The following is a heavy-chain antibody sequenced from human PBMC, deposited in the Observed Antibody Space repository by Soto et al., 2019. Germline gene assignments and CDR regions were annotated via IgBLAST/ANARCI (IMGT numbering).Heavy chain of an antibody. CDR2: INPNSGNT. CDR3: ARGPYSSGNNRFQY. D-gene: IGHD3-22*01. Sequence: QVQLVQSGAEVKKPGASVKVSCKASGYTFTGYDLNWVRQATGQGPEWMGWINPNSGNTGYAQNFQGRVTMTRDTSISTAYMGLSSLRSEDTAVYYCARGPYSSGNNRFQYWGQGTLVAVSS. V-gene: IGHV1-8*01. CDR1: GYTFTGYD. J-gene: IGHJ1*01.